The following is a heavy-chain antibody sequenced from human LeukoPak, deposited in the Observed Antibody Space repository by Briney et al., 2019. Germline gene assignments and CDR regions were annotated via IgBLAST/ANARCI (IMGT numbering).Heavy chain of an antibody. Sequence: TSETLSLTCTVSGGSISSSSYYWGWIRQPPGKGLEWIGSIYYSGSTYYNPSLKSRVTISVDTSKNQFSLKLSSVTAADTAVYYCARVLIGSSWWRYYFDYWGQGTQVTVSS. CDR3: ARVLIGSSWWRYYFDY. J-gene: IGHJ4*02. V-gene: IGHV4-39*01. CDR2: IYYSGST. D-gene: IGHD6-13*01. CDR1: GGSISSSSYY.